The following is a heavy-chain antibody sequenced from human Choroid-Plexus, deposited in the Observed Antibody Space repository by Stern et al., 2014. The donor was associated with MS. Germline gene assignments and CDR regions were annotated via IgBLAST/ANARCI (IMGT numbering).Heavy chain of an antibody. CDR3: AKDRQYLTYFFDH. CDR1: GFTFGSCA. V-gene: IGHV3-30*18. J-gene: IGHJ5*02. D-gene: IGHD2/OR15-2a*01. Sequence: VQLVESGGGVVQPGRPLRLSCVASGFTFGSCAMHWVRQATGKGLAWVAGVSYDGSNKYYADSVKGRFTISRDNSQNTLYMQMSSLRPEDTAVYYCAKDRQYLTYFFDHWGQGSLVTVSS. CDR2: VSYDGSNK.